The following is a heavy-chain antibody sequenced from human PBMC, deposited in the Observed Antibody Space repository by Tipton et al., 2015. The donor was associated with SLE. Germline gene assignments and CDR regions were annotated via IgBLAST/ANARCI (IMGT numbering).Heavy chain of an antibody. CDR3: ARDSAVNFWYFDL. Sequence: TLSLTCIVSGGSITSGNYNWGWIRQPPGKGLEWIASIYDSGSNYNPSLKNRVTMSVATSKNQFSLRLTSVTAADTAMYYCARDSAVNFWYFDLWGRGTLVTVSS. CDR2: IYDSGS. V-gene: IGHV4-39*07. J-gene: IGHJ2*01. CDR1: GGSITSGNYN.